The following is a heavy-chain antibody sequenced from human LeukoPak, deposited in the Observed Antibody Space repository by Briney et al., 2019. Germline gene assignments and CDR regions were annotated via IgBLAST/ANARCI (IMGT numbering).Heavy chain of an antibody. D-gene: IGHD1-1*01. CDR1: EFTFSSYA. Sequence: GRSLRLSCAASEFTFSSYAMHWVRQAPGKGLEWVAVVSYDGIKKYYADSVKGRFTISRDNSKNTLYLQINSLRAEDTAVYYCSRVLIRAPTGRVIASGFSTYYYYPMDVWGQGTTVTVSS. CDR3: SRVLIRAPTGRVIASGFSTYYYYPMDV. CDR2: VSYDGIKK. V-gene: IGHV3-30-3*01. J-gene: IGHJ6*02.